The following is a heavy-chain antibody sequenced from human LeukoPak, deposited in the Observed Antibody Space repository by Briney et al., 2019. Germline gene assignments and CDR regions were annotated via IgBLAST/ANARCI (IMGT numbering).Heavy chain of an antibody. CDR1: GFTFSGSA. V-gene: IGHV3-73*01. CDR3: ARDLGYTAMVTGYFDY. CDR2: IRSKTNNYAT. Sequence: PGGSLRLSCAASGFTFSGSALHWVRQASGKGLEWIGRIRSKTNNYATTYAASVTGRFTISRDDAENTAYLQMNSLKTEDTAVYYCARDLGYTAMVTGYFDYWGQGTLVTVSS. D-gene: IGHD5-18*01. J-gene: IGHJ4*02.